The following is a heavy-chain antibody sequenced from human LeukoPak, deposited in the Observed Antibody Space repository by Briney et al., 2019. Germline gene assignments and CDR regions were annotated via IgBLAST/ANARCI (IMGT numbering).Heavy chain of an antibody. V-gene: IGHV4-34*01. CDR3: AVGARAFDI. J-gene: IGHJ3*02. CDR2: INHSGST. D-gene: IGHD3-16*01. Sequence: SETLSLTCAVYGGSFSGYYWSWIRQPPGKGLEWIGEINHSGSTNYNPSLKSRVTISVDTSKNQFSLKLSSVTAADAAVYYCAVGARAFDIWGQGTMVTVSS. CDR1: GGSFSGYY.